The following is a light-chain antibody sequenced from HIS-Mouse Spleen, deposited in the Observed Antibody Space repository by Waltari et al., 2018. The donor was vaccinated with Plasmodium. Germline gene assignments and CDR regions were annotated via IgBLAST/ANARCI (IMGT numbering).Light chain of an antibody. V-gene: IGLV3-10*01. CDR3: YSTDSSGNHRV. J-gene: IGLJ3*02. Sequence: SYQLTHPPSVSLSPGQTTRITCSVDALPKKYAYWYQQKSGQAPVLVIYEDSKRPSGIPERFSGSSSGTMATLTISGAQVEDEADYYCYSTDSSGNHRVFGGGTKLTVL. CDR2: EDS. CDR1: ALPKKY.